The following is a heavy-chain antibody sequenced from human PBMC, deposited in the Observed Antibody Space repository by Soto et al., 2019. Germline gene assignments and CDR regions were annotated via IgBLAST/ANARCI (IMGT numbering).Heavy chain of an antibody. CDR1: GRTFNNYA. D-gene: IGHD3-22*01. J-gene: IGHJ4*02. V-gene: IGHV1-69*13. Sequence: GASVKVSCKASGRTFNNYAISWVRQAPGIGFEWLGVIIPIGGTPEHAQKFQGRVTISADESTNTAYMELSSLRSEDTAVYYCAINYYDGSGYYFIFEHWGQGTLVTVSS. CDR2: IIPIGGTP. CDR3: AINYYDGSGYYFIFEH.